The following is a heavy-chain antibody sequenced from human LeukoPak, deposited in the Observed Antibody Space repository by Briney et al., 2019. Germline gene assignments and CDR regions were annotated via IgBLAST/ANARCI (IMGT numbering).Heavy chain of an antibody. CDR3: ARAYNDDDSRYCPAVL. CDR1: GFTFSSYW. Sequence: GGSLRLSCAASGFTFSSYWMHWVRQAPGKGLVWVSRINSDGSSTSYADSVKGRFTISRDNAQNSLYLQMNSLRAEDTALYYCARAYNDDDSRYCPAVLWGQGALVTVSS. J-gene: IGHJ4*02. V-gene: IGHV3-74*01. D-gene: IGHD3-22*01. CDR2: INSDGSST.